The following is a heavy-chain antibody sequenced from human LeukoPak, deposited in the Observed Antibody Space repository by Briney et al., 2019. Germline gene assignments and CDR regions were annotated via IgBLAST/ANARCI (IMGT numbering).Heavy chain of an antibody. CDR1: GFTFDDYG. CDR3: AREGDLLVGKPWFDP. CDR2: INWNGGST. Sequence: PGGSLRLSCAASGFTFDDYGMSWVRQAPGKGLEWVSGINWNGGSTGYADSVKGRFTISRDNAKNSLYLQMNSLRAEDTALYYCAREGDLLVGKPWFDPWGQGTLVTVSS. V-gene: IGHV3-20*04. J-gene: IGHJ5*02. D-gene: IGHD3-10*01.